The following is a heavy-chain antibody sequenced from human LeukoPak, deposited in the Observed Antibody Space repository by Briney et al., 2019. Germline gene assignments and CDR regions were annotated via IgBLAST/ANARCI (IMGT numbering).Heavy chain of an antibody. V-gene: IGHV4-38-2*02. CDR1: AYSINSGYY. Sequence: SETLSLTCAVSAYSINSGYYWGWIQQPPGKGLEWIGSIYHSGNTYYNPSLKSRVTISVDTSKNQFSLKLSSVTAADTAVYYCARDSTTVDLPYYYYMDVWGKGTTVTVS. J-gene: IGHJ6*03. CDR2: IYHSGNT. D-gene: IGHD4-17*01. CDR3: ARDSTTVDLPYYYYMDV.